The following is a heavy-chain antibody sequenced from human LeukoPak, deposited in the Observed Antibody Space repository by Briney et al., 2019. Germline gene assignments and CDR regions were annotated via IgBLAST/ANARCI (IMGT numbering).Heavy chain of an antibody. CDR3: ARRATVTYHGMDV. J-gene: IGHJ6*02. CDR2: ISTSGTTI. CDR1: GFTFSDFE. Sequence: GGSLRLSCAASGFTFSDFEMNWVRQAPGKGLEWLSYISTSGTTISYVDSVKGRFTISRDNARGSLYLQMNSLRGEDTAVYYCARRATVTYHGMDVWGQGTTVTVSS. D-gene: IGHD4-17*01. V-gene: IGHV3-48*03.